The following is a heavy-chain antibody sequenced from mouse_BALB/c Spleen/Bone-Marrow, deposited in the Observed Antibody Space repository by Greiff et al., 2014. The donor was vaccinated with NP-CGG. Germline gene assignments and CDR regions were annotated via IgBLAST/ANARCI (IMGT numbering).Heavy chain of an antibody. CDR3: ARSEYFGSSYDY. CDR2: INPYNDGT. V-gene: IGHV1-14*01. J-gene: IGHJ2*01. Sequence: VQLQQSGPELVKPGATVKMSCKASGYTFTSYVMHWMKQKPGQGLEWIGYINPYNDGTKYNETFEGKATLTSDKSSSTAYMDLSSLTSEDSAVYFCARSEYFGSSYDYWGQGTTLTVSS. CDR1: GYTFTSYV. D-gene: IGHD1-1*01.